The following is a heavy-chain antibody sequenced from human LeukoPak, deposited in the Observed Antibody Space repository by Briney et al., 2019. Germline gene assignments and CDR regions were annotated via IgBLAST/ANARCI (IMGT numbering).Heavy chain of an antibody. CDR2: INHSGST. V-gene: IGHV4-34*09. CDR3: ARARRITMIVGPGAFDI. CDR1: GGSFSGYY. Sequence: PSETLSLTCAVYGGSFSGYYWSWIRQPPGKGLEWIGEINHSGSTNYNPSLKSRVTISVDTSKNQFSLELSSVTAADTAVYYCARARRITMIVGPGAFDIWGQGTMVTVSS. D-gene: IGHD3-22*01. J-gene: IGHJ3*02.